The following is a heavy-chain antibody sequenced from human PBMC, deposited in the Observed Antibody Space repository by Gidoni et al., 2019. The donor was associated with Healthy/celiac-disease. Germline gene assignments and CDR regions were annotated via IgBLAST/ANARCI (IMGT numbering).Heavy chain of an antibody. CDR3: ARASGGGYYVY. V-gene: IGHV1-46*01. J-gene: IGHJ4*02. CDR1: GYTFTSYY. D-gene: IGHD3-22*01. CDR2: INPSGGST. Sequence: QVQLVQSGAEVKKPGASVKGSCKASGYTFTSYYMHWVRQAPGQGLEWMGIINPSGGSTSYAQKFQGRVTMTRDTSTSTVYMELSSLRSEDTAVYYCARASGGGYYVYWGQGTLVTVSS.